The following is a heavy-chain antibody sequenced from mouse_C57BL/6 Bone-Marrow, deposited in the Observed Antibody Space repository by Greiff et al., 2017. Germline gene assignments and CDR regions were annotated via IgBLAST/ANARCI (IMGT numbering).Heavy chain of an antibody. CDR3: ARKETTVVAPGAMDY. V-gene: IGHV1-39*01. D-gene: IGHD1-1*01. CDR1: GYSFTDYN. J-gene: IGHJ4*01. Sequence: VQLQQSGPELVKPGASVKISCKASGYSFTDYNMDWVKQSNGKSLEWIGVINPNYGTTSYNQKFKGKATLTVDQSSSTAYMQLNSLTSEDSAVYYCARKETTVVAPGAMDYWGQGTSVTVSS. CDR2: INPNYGTT.